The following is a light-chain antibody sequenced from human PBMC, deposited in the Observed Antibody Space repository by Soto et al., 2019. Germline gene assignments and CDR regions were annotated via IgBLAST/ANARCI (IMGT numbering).Light chain of an antibody. CDR3: SSYPSSSTPYV. J-gene: IGLJ1*01. V-gene: IGLV2-14*01. CDR2: EVS. Sequence: QSALTQPASVSGSPGQSITISCTGTSSDVGGYNYVSWYQQHPGKAPKLMIYEVSNRPSGVSNRLSGSKSGNTASLTISGLQAEDEADYYCSSYPSSSTPYVFGTGTKVTVL. CDR1: SSDVGGYNY.